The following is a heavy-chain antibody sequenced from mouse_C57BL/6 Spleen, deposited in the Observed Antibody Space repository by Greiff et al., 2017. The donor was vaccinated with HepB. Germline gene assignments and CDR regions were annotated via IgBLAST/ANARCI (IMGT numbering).Heavy chain of an antibody. D-gene: IGHD2-13*01. V-gene: IGHV1-69*01. CDR3: ASYGDYGFAY. Sequence: QVQLQQPGAELVMPGASVKLSCKASGYTFTSYWMHWVKQRPGQGLEWIGEIDPSDSYTNYNQKFKGKSTLTEDKSSSTAYMQLSSLTAEDSAVYYCASYGDYGFAYWGQGTLVTVSA. CDR1: GYTFTSYW. CDR2: IDPSDSYT. J-gene: IGHJ3*01.